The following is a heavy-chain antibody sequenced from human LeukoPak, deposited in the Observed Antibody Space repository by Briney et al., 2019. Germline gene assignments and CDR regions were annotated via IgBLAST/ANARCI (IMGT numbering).Heavy chain of an antibody. CDR3: ARDSGLAGAFDI. Sequence: ASVKVSCKASGYTFTDYYMHWVRQAPGQGLEWMGWINPNSGGTNYAQKFQGRVTMTRDTSISTAYMELSRLRSDDTAVYYCARDSGLAGAFDIWGQGTMVTVSS. CDR2: INPNSGGT. CDR1: GYTFTDYY. V-gene: IGHV1-2*02. J-gene: IGHJ3*02.